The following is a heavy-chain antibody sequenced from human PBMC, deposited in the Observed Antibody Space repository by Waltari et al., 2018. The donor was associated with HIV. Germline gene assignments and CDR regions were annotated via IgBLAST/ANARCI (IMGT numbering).Heavy chain of an antibody. J-gene: IGHJ3*02. V-gene: IGHV4-39*01. D-gene: IGHD2-21*02. CDR2: IYYSGST. Sequence: QLQLQESGPGLVKPSETLSLTCTVSGGSISSSSYYWGWIRQPPGKGLEWIGSIYYSGSTYYNPSLKSRVTISVDTSKNQFSLKLSSVTAADTAVYYCARQYRTEPGAFDIWGQGTMVTVSS. CDR1: GGSISSSSYY. CDR3: ARQYRTEPGAFDI.